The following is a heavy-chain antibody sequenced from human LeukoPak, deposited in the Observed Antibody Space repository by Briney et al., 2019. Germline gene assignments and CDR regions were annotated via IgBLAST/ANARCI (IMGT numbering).Heavy chain of an antibody. Sequence: GGSLRLSCAVSGLTFNKYWMTWVRQAPGKGPEWVATIKEDGTEKHYVGSVKGRFTISRDNAKNSLYLQLNSLRTEDTALYYRASRGDLSWFGAVRHWGQGTLVTVSS. CDR1: GLTFNKYW. D-gene: IGHD3-10*01. J-gene: IGHJ4*02. V-gene: IGHV3-7*01. CDR2: IKEDGTEK. CDR3: ASRGDLSWFGAVRH.